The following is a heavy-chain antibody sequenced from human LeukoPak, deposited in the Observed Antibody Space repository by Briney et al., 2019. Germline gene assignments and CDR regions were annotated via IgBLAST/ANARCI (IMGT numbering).Heavy chain of an antibody. CDR1: GGSFSGYY. Sequence: SETLSLTCAVYGGSFSGYYWSWTRQPPGKGLEWIGEITHSGSTNYNSSLKSRVTISVDTSKNQFSLKLNSVTAADTAVYYCARDYTSWGQGTMVTVSS. CDR2: ITHSGST. CDR3: ARDYTS. D-gene: IGHD4-11*01. J-gene: IGHJ3*01. V-gene: IGHV4-34*01.